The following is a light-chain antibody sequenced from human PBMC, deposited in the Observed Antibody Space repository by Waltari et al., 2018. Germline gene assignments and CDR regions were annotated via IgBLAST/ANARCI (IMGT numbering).Light chain of an antibody. CDR3: AAWDKILNVYV. Sequence: QSVLTQPPSASGTPGQRVLISCSGSSSNIGSDSVDWYQQFRGTAPKLLIYRNDRRPSGVPDRFSGSKSGPSASLALSGLQSEDEADYYCAAWDKILNVYVFEGETKVTVL. V-gene: IGLV1-44*01. CDR2: RND. CDR1: SSNIGSDS. J-gene: IGLJ1*01.